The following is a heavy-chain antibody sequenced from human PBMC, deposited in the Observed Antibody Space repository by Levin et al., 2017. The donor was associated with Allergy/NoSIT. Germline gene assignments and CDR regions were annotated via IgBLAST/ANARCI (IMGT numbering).Heavy chain of an antibody. V-gene: IGHV3-30*04. CDR2: ISYDGSNK. CDR1: GFTFSSYA. Sequence: GGSLRLSCAASGFTFSSYAMHWVRQAPGKGLEWVAVISYDGSNKYYADSVKGRFTISRDNSKNTLYLQMNSLRAEDTAVYYCAKDDYGGNSYYYYGMDGWGQGTTVTVSS. D-gene: IGHD4-23*01. CDR3: AKDDYGGNSYYYYGMDG. J-gene: IGHJ6*02.